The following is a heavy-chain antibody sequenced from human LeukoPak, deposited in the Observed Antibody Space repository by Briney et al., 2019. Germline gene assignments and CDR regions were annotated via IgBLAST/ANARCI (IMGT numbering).Heavy chain of an antibody. Sequence: PGESLKISCKGSGYDFANHWTGWVRQLPGRGLEWMGIIYPGDSDTRYRPSFQGQVTISADKPLSTAYLQWSSLQASDTATYYCTRGIAAAGVTKFDYWGQGTLVTVSS. D-gene: IGHD6-13*01. CDR2: IYPGDSDT. CDR3: TRGIAAAGVTKFDY. V-gene: IGHV5-51*01. CDR1: GYDFANHW. J-gene: IGHJ4*02.